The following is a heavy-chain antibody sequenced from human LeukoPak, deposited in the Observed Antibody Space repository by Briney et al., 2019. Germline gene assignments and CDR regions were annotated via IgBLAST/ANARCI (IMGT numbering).Heavy chain of an antibody. CDR3: ARDRQLLWAYYFDY. D-gene: IGHD2-2*01. J-gene: IGHJ4*02. CDR2: ISSSGSTI. V-gene: IGHV3-48*03. Sequence: PGGSLRLSCAASGFTFSSYEMNWVRQAPGKGLEWVSYISSSGSTIYYADSVRGRFTISRDNAKNSLYLQMNSLRAEDTAVYYCARDRQLLWAYYFDYWGQGTLVTVS. CDR1: GFTFSSYE.